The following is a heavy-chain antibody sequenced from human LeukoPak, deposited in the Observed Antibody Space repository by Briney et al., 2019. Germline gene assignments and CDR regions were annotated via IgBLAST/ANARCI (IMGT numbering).Heavy chain of an antibody. CDR2: ISYSGST. Sequence: SETLSLTCTVSGGSISSYYWSWIRQPPGKGLEWIGYISYSGSTNYNPSLKSRVIISVDTSKNQFSLKLSSVTAADTAVYYCARLPYSSSLVPFRYLDLWGRGTLVTVSS. CDR1: GGSISSYY. D-gene: IGHD6-13*01. V-gene: IGHV4-59*08. J-gene: IGHJ2*01. CDR3: ARLPYSSSLVPFRYLDL.